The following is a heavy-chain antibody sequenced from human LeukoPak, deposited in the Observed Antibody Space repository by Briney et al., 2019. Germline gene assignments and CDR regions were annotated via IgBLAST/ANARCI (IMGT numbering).Heavy chain of an antibody. V-gene: IGHV3-43*02. D-gene: IGHD2-21*01. CDR2: ISGDGGST. Sequence: GPLRLPCAASGFTFDDFAMHWVRQAPGKGLEWVPLISGDGGSTNYADSWRARFPISRANRKNSRYLQMDSLRSEDTAFYYCAKEIYSLGTSVFDIWGQGTMVTVSS. J-gene: IGHJ3*02. CDR1: GFTFDDFA. CDR3: AKEIYSLGTSVFDI.